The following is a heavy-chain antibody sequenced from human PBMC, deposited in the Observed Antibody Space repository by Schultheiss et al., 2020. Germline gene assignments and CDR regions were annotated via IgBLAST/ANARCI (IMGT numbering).Heavy chain of an antibody. J-gene: IGHJ4*02. CDR1: GGSISSSSYY. Sequence: SETLSLTCTVSGGSISSSSYYWGWIRQPPGKGLEWIGSIYYSGSTNYNPSLKSRVTISVDTSKNQFSLKLSSVTAADTAVYYCARHAGDVYYDSSGYYTGAEVWHFDYWGQGTLVTVSS. V-gene: IGHV4-39*01. D-gene: IGHD3-22*01. CDR3: ARHAGDVYYDSSGYYTGAEVWHFDY. CDR2: IYYSGST.